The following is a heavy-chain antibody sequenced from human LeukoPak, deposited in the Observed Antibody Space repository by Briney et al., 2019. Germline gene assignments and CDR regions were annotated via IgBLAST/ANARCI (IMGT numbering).Heavy chain of an antibody. CDR2: ISRSGTTI. V-gene: IGHV3-48*03. Sequence: GGSLRLSCAASGFTFSSYEMNWVRQAPGKGLEWVSYISRSGTTIYYADSVKGRFTISRDNAKNSLYLQMNSLRAEDTALYYCARGLGHDYWGQGTLVTVSS. CDR3: ARGLGHDY. D-gene: IGHD3-9*01. J-gene: IGHJ4*02. CDR1: GFTFSSYE.